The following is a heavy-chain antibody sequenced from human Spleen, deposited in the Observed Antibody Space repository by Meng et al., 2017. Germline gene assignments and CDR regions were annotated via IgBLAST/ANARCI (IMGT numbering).Heavy chain of an antibody. CDR2: ISAYNGNT. CDR1: GYTFTSYG. D-gene: IGHD2-15*01. CDR3: ATVIRGYYYYYHGMDV. Sequence: ASVKVSCKASGYTFTSYGISWVRQAPGQGLEWMGWISAYNGNTNYAQKLQGRVTMTEDTSTDTAYMELSSLRSEDTAVYYCATVIRGYYYYYHGMDVWGQGTTVTVSS. J-gene: IGHJ6*02. V-gene: IGHV1-18*01.